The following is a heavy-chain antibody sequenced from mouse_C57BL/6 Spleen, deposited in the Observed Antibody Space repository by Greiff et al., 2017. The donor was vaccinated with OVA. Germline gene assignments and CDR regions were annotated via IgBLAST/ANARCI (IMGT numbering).Heavy chain of an antibody. Sequence: QVQLQQSGAELVRPGTSVKVSCKASGYAFTNYLIEWVKQRPGQGLEWIGVINPGSGGTNYNEKFKGKATLTADKSSSTAYMQLSSLTSEDSAVYFCARLAQDLAYWGQGTLVTVSA. CDR1: GYAFTNYL. D-gene: IGHD3-2*02. CDR2: INPGSGGT. V-gene: IGHV1-54*01. J-gene: IGHJ3*01. CDR3: ARLAQDLAY.